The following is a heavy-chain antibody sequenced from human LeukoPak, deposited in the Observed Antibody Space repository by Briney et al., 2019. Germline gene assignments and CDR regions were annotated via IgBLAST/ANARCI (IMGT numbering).Heavy chain of an antibody. D-gene: IGHD5-18*01. CDR1: GFTFSSYA. CDR3: TKGSRGWEYGYHDY. Sequence: GGSLRLSCAASGFTFSSYAISWVRQAPGKGLEWVSAISGSGVNTYYADSVKGRFTISRDNSKNTLYLQMNSLRAEGTAIYYCTKGSRGWEYGYHDYRGQGALVTVSS. V-gene: IGHV3-23*01. CDR2: ISGSGVNT. J-gene: IGHJ4*02.